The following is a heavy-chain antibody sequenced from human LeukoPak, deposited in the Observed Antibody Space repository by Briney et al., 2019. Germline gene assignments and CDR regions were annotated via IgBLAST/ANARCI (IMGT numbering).Heavy chain of an antibody. CDR3: AREDAGGTYSFDY. J-gene: IGHJ4*02. D-gene: IGHD1-26*01. CDR1: VFTLSSNF. V-gene: IGHV3-66*01. CDR2: FYTSGIT. Sequence: GGSLRLSCAVSVFTLSSNFMSWVRHAPGKGPEWGSVFYTSGITYYEDYVRGRFTISRDNSKNTLYLQMDSLPAEDTAVYYCAREDAGGTYSFDYWGKGILVTVSS.